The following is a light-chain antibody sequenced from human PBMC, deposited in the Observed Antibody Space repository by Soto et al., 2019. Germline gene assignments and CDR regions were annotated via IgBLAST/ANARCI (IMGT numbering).Light chain of an antibody. CDR3: QQYWT. V-gene: IGKV3-20*01. J-gene: IGKJ1*01. CDR1: QIVSSSD. Sequence: EIVMTQSPATLFLSPGERATLSCRASQIVSSSDLAWYQKKHGQAPRLLIYGASSRATGIPDRFSGSGSGTDFTLTISRLEPEDFAVYYCQQYWTFGQGTKVDI. CDR2: GAS.